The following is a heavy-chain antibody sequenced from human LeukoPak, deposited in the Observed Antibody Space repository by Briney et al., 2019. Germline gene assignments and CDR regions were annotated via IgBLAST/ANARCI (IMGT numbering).Heavy chain of an antibody. D-gene: IGHD3-16*01. Sequence: GGSLRLSCAASGFTFRDFGMEWVRQAPGKGLEWVAFIRHDGSNTYYGDSVKGRFTISRDNSKNTLDLQMNSLTAEDKAMYYCVEDSYGPDNWGQGTLVTVSS. CDR3: VEDSYGPDN. CDR2: IRHDGSNT. J-gene: IGHJ4*02. CDR1: GFTFRDFG. V-gene: IGHV3-30*02.